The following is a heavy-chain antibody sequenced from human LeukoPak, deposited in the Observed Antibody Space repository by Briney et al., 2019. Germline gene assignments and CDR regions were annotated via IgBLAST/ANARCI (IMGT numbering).Heavy chain of an antibody. CDR3: AKAPSGSYWRGFDY. Sequence: PGGSLRLSCAASGFTFSSYGMHWVRQAPGKGLEWVAVISYDGSNKYYADSVEGRFTISRDNSKNTLYLQMNSLRAEDTAVYYCAKAPSGSYWRGFDYWGQGTLVTVSS. CDR1: GFTFSSYG. D-gene: IGHD1-26*01. V-gene: IGHV3-30*18. J-gene: IGHJ4*02. CDR2: ISYDGSNK.